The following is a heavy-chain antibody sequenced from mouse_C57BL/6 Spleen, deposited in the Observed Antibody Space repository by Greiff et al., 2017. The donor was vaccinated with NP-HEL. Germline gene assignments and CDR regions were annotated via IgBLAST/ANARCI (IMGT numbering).Heavy chain of an antibody. CDR3: TLMITRYFDV. CDR1: GFNIKDDY. D-gene: IGHD2-4*01. V-gene: IGHV14-4*01. Sequence: VQLKESGAELVRPGASVKLSCTASGFNIKDDYMHWVKQRPEQGLEWIGWIDPENGDTEYASKFQGKATITADTSSNTAYLQLSSLTSEDTAVYYCTLMITRYFDVWGTGTTVTVSS. CDR2: IDPENGDT. J-gene: IGHJ1*03.